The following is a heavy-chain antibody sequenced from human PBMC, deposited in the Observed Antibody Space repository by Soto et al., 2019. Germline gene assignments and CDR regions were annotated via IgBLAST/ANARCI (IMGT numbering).Heavy chain of an antibody. CDR1: GGSISSGGYS. D-gene: IGHD3-10*01. V-gene: IGHV4-30-2*01. J-gene: IGHJ4*02. Sequence: SETLSLTCAVSGGSISSGGYSWSWIRQPPGKGLEWIGYIYHRGSTYYNPSLKSRVTISVDRSKNQFSLKLSSVTAADTAVYYCARSMVRGVRTIYYFDYWGQGTLVTVSS. CDR3: ARSMVRGVRTIYYFDY. CDR2: IYHRGST.